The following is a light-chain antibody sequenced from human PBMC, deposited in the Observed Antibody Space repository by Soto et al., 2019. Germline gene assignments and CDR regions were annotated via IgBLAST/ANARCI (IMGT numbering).Light chain of an antibody. V-gene: IGKV3-20*01. J-gene: IGKJ3*01. CDR3: HQLFT. Sequence: EIVLTQSPGTLSLSPGERATLSCRASQSIASSYLTWYQQKPGQAPRLLIYGASSRATGIPDRFSGSGTETDFTLTISRLEPEDFAVYYCHQLFTFGPGTKVDI. CDR2: GAS. CDR1: QSIASSY.